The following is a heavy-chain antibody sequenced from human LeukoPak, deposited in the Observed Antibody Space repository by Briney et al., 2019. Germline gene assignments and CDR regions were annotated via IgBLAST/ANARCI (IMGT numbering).Heavy chain of an antibody. V-gene: IGHV1-69*06. CDR2: IIPFFGRA. CDR1: GGTFSSYG. Sequence: ASVKVSCKASGGTFSSYGISWVRQAPGQGLEWMGGIIPFFGRADYAQKFQGRVTITADKSTSTAYMDLTSLKSEDTAVYYCARVIARGWFDPWGQGTLVTVSS. D-gene: IGHD2-21*01. J-gene: IGHJ5*02. CDR3: ARVIARGWFDP.